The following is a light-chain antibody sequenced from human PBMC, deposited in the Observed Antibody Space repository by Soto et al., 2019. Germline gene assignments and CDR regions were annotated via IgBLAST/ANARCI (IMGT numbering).Light chain of an antibody. J-gene: IGKJ1*01. V-gene: IGKV1-39*01. Sequence: DIQMTQSPSSLSASLGDRVTVTCRASQSISTYLNWFQQRPGKAPKLLIYGAYTLQDGVPSRFSGSGSEKEFTLTISSLQPEDFSTYYCQQSVCAHRTFGQGTRVDIK. CDR3: QQSVCAHRT. CDR2: GAY. CDR1: QSISTY.